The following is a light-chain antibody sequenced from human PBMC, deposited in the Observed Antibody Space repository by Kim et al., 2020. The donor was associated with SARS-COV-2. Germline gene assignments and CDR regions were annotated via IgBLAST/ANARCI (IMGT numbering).Light chain of an antibody. Sequence: QSVLTQPPSVSAAPGQKVTISCSGSSSNIGNNYVSWYQQVPGTAPKRLIYDNNMRPSGIPDRFSGSKSGTSATLGITGLQTGDEADYYCGTWDSSLSVVFGGGTQLTVL. J-gene: IGLJ2*01. CDR2: DNN. CDR1: SSNIGNNY. V-gene: IGLV1-51*01. CDR3: GTWDSSLSVV.